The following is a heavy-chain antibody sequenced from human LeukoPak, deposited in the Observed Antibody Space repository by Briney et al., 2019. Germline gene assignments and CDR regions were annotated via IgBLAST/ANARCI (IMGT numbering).Heavy chain of an antibody. V-gene: IGHV3-23*01. D-gene: IGHD3-10*01. J-gene: IGHJ4*02. CDR2: ISGSGGST. CDR1: GFTFSSYA. CDR3: SKAPPMVRGEVYNY. Sequence: GGSLRLSCAASGFTFSSYAMSWVRQAPGQGLDWVSAISGSGGSTYYADSVKSRFTISRDNSKNTLYLQMNSLRADDTAVDYYSKAPPMVRGEVYNYWGQGTLVTVSS.